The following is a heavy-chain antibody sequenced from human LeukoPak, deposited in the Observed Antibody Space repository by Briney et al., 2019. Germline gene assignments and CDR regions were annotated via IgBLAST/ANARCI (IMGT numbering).Heavy chain of an antibody. D-gene: IGHD6-19*01. CDR2: IYYSGST. J-gene: IGHJ4*02. CDR3: ARAISSGWYYFDY. CDR1: GGSISSYY. V-gene: IGHV4-59*01. Sequence: SETLSLTCTVSGGSISSYYWSWIRQPPEKGLEWIGYIYYSGSTNYNPSLKSRVTISVDTSKNQFSLKLSSVTAADTAVYYCARAISSGWYYFDYWGQGTLVTVSS.